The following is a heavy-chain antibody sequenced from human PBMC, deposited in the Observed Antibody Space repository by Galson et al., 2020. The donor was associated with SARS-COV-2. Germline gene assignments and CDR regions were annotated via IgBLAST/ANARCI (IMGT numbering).Heavy chain of an antibody. CDR1: GAPINNGGYY. CDR2: IYFSGTT. Sequence: SETLSLTCTVSGAPINNGGYYWSWIRQVPGKGLEWIGYIYFSGTTYYHPSFQSRITISLDTSKNQFTLKMNSVTAAATAVYYCASYQFVLATQDSGPCDENSWGQWTLVIVA. J-gene: IGHJ1*01. V-gene: IGHV4-31*03. D-gene: IGHD3-3*01. CDR3: ASYQFVLATQDSGPCDENS.